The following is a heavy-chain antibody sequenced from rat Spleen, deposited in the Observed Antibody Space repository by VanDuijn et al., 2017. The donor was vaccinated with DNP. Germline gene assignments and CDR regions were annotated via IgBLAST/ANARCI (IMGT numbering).Heavy chain of an antibody. CDR2: VNSADST. J-gene: IGHJ2*01. D-gene: IGHD1-4*01. CDR1: GYSITRNFR. Sequence: EVQLQESGPGLVESSQSLSLTCSVTGYSITRNFRWNWIRKFPGNKLEWMGYVNSADSTYYNPSLKRRISITRDTSKNQFFLQLSSVTTEDTATYYCARWTRYFDYWGQGVMVTVSS. V-gene: IGHV3-3*01. CDR3: ARWTRYFDY.